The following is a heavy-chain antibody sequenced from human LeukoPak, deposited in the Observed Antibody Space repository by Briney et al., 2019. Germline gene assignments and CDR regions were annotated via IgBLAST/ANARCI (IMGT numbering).Heavy chain of an antibody. CDR3: ARVGCSGGSCYSNYYGMDV. Sequence: PGGSLRLSCAASGFTVSSNYMSWVRQAPGKGLEWVSVIYSGGSTYYTDSVKGRFTNSRDNSKNTLYLQMNSLRAEDTAVYYCARVGCSGGSCYSNYYGMDVWGQGTTVTVSS. D-gene: IGHD2-15*01. V-gene: IGHV3-53*01. CDR2: IYSGGST. J-gene: IGHJ6*02. CDR1: GFTVSSNY.